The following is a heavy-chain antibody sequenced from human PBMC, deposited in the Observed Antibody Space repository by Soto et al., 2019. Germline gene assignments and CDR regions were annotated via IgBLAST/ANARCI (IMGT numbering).Heavy chain of an antibody. Sequence: QVQLVESGGGVVQPGRSLRLSCAASGFTFSSYGMHWVRQAPGKGLEWVAVIWYDGSNKYYADSVKGRFTISRDNSKNTLYLQMNSLRAEDTAVYYCAREGDYCSSTSCYGAYYYYMDVWGKGTTVTVSS. J-gene: IGHJ6*03. D-gene: IGHD2-2*01. V-gene: IGHV3-33*01. CDR1: GFTFSSYG. CDR2: IWYDGSNK. CDR3: AREGDYCSSTSCYGAYYYYMDV.